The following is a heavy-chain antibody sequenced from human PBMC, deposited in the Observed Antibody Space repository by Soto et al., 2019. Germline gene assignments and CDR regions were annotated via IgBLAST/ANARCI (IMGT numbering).Heavy chain of an antibody. V-gene: IGHV1-18*01. CDR1: GYTFTNYG. CDR2: INVYNGNT. Sequence: VASVKVSCKASGYTFTNYGISWVRQAPGQGLEWMGWINVYNGNTKYAQKVQGRVTITRDTSASTAYMELSSLRSEDTAVYYCARVSGYYLPDYWGQGTLVTVSS. J-gene: IGHJ4*02. CDR3: ARVSGYYLPDY. D-gene: IGHD5-12*01.